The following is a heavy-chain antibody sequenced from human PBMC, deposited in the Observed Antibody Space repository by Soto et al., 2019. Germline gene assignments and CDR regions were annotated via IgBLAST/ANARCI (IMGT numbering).Heavy chain of an antibody. Sequence: PGGSLRLSCAASGFTFSSYAMSWVRQAPGKGLEWVSAISGSGGSTYYADSVKGRFTISRDNSKNTLYLQMNSLRAEDTAVYYCAKGGYSYGYGKQYYFDYWGQGTLVTVS. CDR3: AKGGYSYGYGKQYYFDY. J-gene: IGHJ4*02. D-gene: IGHD5-18*01. CDR1: GFTFSSYA. CDR2: ISGSGGST. V-gene: IGHV3-23*01.